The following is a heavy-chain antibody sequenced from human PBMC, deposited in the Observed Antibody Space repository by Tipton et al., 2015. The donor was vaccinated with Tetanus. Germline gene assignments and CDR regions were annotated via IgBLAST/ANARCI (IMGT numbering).Heavy chain of an antibody. Sequence: TLSLTCTVSGDSISSSDYYWGWIRQPPGKGLEWIGNIYHTGNTYYNPSLRSRLTMSLDTSKNQFSLNLSSVTASDTAVYYCARADSNGYYLDWGQGTLVSVSS. D-gene: IGHD3-22*01. V-gene: IGHV4-31*03. CDR1: GDSISSSDYY. CDR2: IYHTGNT. CDR3: ARADSNGYYLD. J-gene: IGHJ4*02.